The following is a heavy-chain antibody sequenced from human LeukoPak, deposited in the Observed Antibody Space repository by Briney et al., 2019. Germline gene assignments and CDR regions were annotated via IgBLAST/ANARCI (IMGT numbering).Heavy chain of an antibody. CDR2: ITGSIYFSGST. CDR1: GGSITNYY. D-gene: IGHD3-10*01. V-gene: IGHV4-59*01. Sequence: PSETLSLTCTVSGGSITNYYWNWIRQPPGKGLEWIGYITGSIYFSGSTSYDPSLESRVTISVDTSKNQFSLTLNSVTAADTAVYYCARDSRDYGSGSYWDVWGQGTPVTVSS. J-gene: IGHJ6*02. CDR3: ARDSRDYGSGSYWDV.